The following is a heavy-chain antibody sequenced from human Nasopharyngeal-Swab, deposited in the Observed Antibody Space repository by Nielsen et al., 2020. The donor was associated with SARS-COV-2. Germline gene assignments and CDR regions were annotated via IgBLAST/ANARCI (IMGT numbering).Heavy chain of an antibody. V-gene: IGHV4-61*06. CDR2: IYYSGST. J-gene: IGHJ4*02. Sequence: PGKGLEWIGYIYYSGSTNYNPSLKSRVTLSVDTSKNHFSLELAYVTAADTAVYYCARELGARNLYFDSWDQATLVTVSS. CDR3: ARELGARNLYFDS. D-gene: IGHD3-10*01.